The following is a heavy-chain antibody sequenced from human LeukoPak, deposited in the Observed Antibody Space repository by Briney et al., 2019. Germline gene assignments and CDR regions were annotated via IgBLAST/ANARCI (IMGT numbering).Heavy chain of an antibody. CDR2: MNPNSGNT. CDR3: ARDSRAMTTVTTGAFDI. Sequence: ASVKVSCKASGYTFTSYDINWVRQATGQGLEWMGWMNPNSGNTGYAQKFQGRVTITADESTSTAYMELSSLRSEDTAVYYCARDSRAMTTVTTGAFDIWGQGTMVTVSS. V-gene: IGHV1-8*01. J-gene: IGHJ3*02. D-gene: IGHD4-17*01. CDR1: GYTFTSYD.